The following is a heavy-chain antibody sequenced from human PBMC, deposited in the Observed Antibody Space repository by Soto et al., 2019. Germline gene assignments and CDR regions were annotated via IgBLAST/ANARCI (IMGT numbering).Heavy chain of an antibody. CDR3: AKSPGSGWAYYYYGMDV. J-gene: IGHJ6*02. CDR1: GFTFSSYA. CDR2: ISGSVSST. D-gene: IGHD6-19*01. Sequence: GGSLRLSCAASGFTFSSYAMSWVRQAPGKGLEWVSAISGSVSSTYYADSVKGRFTISRDNSKNTLYLQMNSLRAEDTAVYYCAKSPGSGWAYYYYGMDVWGQGTTVTVSS. V-gene: IGHV3-23*01.